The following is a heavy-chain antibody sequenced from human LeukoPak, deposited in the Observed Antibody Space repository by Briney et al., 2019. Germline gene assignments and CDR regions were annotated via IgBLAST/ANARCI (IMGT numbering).Heavy chain of an antibody. CDR2: INPNSGGT. V-gene: IGHV1-2*02. CDR3: AKDSGAIAARSFDY. D-gene: IGHD6-6*01. Sequence: ASVKVSCKASGYTFTGYYMHWVRQAPGQGLEWMGWINPNSGGTNYAQKFQGRVTMTRDTSISTAYMELSRLRSDDTAVYYCAKDSGAIAARSFDYWGQGTLVTVSS. CDR1: GYTFTGYY. J-gene: IGHJ4*02.